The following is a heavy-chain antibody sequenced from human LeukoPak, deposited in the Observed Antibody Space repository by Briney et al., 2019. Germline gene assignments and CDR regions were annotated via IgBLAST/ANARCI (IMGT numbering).Heavy chain of an antibody. D-gene: IGHD3-9*01. CDR2: ISYDGSNK. Sequence: GGSLRLSCAASGFTFSSYAMHWVRQAPGKGLEWVAVISYDGSNKYYADSVKGRFTISRDNSKNTLYLQMNSLRAEDTAVYYCARDLALRYFDWSPGDYWGQGTLVTVSS. V-gene: IGHV3-30-3*01. J-gene: IGHJ4*02. CDR3: ARDLALRYFDWSPGDY. CDR1: GFTFSSYA.